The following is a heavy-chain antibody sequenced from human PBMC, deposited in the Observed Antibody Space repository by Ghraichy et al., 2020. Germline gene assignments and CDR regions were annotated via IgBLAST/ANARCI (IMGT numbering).Heavy chain of an antibody. J-gene: IGHJ4*02. CDR2: INPNSGDT. CDR1: GYACSADC. CDR3: ASYYEGLGSYFDY. Sequence: ASVKVSCKASGYACSADCMYWVRQTPGQGLECMGWINPNSGDTNYAQKFQGRVTLTRDTSISTAYMELSRLISDDSAVYYCASYYEGLGSYFDYWGQGTLVTVSS. D-gene: IGHD3-10*01. V-gene: IGHV1-2*02.